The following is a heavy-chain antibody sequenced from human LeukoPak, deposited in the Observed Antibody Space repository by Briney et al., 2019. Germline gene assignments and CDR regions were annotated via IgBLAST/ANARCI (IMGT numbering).Heavy chain of an antibody. CDR2: SNHSGST. CDR3: ARAKLPNYYDSSPYFDY. D-gene: IGHD3-22*01. Sequence: SETLSLTCAVYGGSLSGYYWSLIRQPAGKGLEWIGESNHSGSTNYNPSLKSRVAISVDTSKNQFSLKLSSVTAADTAVYYCARAKLPNYYDSSPYFDYWGQGTLVTVSS. J-gene: IGHJ4*02. V-gene: IGHV4-34*01. CDR1: GGSLSGYY.